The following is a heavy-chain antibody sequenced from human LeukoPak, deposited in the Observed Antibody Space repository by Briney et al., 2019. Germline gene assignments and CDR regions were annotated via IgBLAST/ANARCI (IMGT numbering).Heavy chain of an antibody. Sequence: GGSVKVSCKASGGTFRSYAISWVGQARGQGMECMGWIIPIFCTANYAQMFQGTFTIPSDESTSTAYIELSSLRSEDTAVYYCARCDSSCLDYWGQGTLVTVSS. D-gene: IGHD6-19*01. CDR1: GGTFRSYA. CDR2: IIPIFCTA. V-gene: IGHV1-69*01. J-gene: IGHJ4*02. CDR3: ARCDSSCLDY.